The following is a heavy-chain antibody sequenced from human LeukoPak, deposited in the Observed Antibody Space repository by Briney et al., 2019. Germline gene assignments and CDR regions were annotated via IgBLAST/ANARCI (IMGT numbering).Heavy chain of an antibody. CDR2: IYTSGST. V-gene: IGHV4-4*07. CDR3: AREGWEWLNSLDY. CDR1: GFTFSNYW. Sequence: GSLRLSCAASGFTFSNYWMSWVRQPAGKGLEWIGRIYTSGSTNYNPSLKSRVTISVDTSKNQFSLKLSSVTAADTAVYYCAREGWEWLNSLDYWGQGTLVTVSS. J-gene: IGHJ4*02. D-gene: IGHD3-3*01.